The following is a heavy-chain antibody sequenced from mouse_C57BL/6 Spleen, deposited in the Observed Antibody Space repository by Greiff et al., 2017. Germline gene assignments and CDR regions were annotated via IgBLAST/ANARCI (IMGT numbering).Heavy chain of an antibody. CDR2: IWSDGST. V-gene: IGHV2-6-1*01. CDR3: ARHVDGYYGAMDY. J-gene: IGHJ4*01. D-gene: IGHD2-3*01. Sequence: QVQLQQSGPGLVAPSPSLSITCTVSGFSLTSYGVHWVRQPPGKGLEWLVVIWSDGSTTYNSALNSSLSILKDNSKSQVFLKMNSLQTDDTAMYYCARHVDGYYGAMDYWGQGTSVTVSS. CDR1: GFSLTSYG.